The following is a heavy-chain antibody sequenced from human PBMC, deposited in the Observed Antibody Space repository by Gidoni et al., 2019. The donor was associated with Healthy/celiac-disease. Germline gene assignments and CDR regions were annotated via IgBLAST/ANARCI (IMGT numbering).Heavy chain of an antibody. J-gene: IGHJ6*02. Sequence: EVQLVEAGGGLVKPGRSLRLSCAAYGFTFSNAWMSWVRQAPGKGLEWVGRIKSKTDGGTTDYAAPVKGRFTISRDDSKNTLYLQMNSLKTEDTAVYYCTSRVYYYYGMDVWGQGTTVTVSS. CDR2: IKSKTDGGTT. V-gene: IGHV3-15*01. CDR3: TSRVYYYYGMDV. CDR1: GFTFSNAW.